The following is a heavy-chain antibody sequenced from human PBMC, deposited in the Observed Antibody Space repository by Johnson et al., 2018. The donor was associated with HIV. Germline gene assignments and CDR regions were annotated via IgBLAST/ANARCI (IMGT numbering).Heavy chain of an antibody. Sequence: QVQLVESGGGLVKPGGSLRLSCAASGFIFSDYYMSWIRQAPGKGLEWVSYISSSGSTIYYADSVKGRFTISRDNAKNSLYLQMNGLRPEDTAVYYCARDHVWSRGWLFDAFDIWGQGTMVTVSS. J-gene: IGHJ3*02. V-gene: IGHV3-11*04. CDR1: GFIFSDYY. CDR3: ARDHVWSRGWLFDAFDI. CDR2: ISSSGSTI. D-gene: IGHD6-19*01.